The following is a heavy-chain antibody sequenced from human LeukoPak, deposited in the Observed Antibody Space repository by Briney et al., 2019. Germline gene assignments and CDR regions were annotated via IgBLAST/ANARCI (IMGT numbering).Heavy chain of an antibody. V-gene: IGHV3-30*02. Sequence: GGSLRLSCAASGFTFSTYDIHWVRQAPGKGLEWVAVIRYDGSDKFYADSVKGRFTVSRDNSKNTLYLQMNSLRAEDTAVYYCTPYDYWGQGTLVTVSS. CDR3: TPYDY. CDR2: IRYDGSDK. J-gene: IGHJ4*02. CDR1: GFTFSTYD.